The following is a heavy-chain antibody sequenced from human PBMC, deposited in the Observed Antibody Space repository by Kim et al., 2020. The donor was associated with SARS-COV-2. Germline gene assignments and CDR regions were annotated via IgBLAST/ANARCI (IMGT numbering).Heavy chain of an antibody. V-gene: IGHV3-33*06. J-gene: IGHJ3*02. CDR2: IWYDGSNK. D-gene: IGHD3-9*01. CDR1: GFTFSSYG. CDR3: AKLIDYDILTGYYDAFDI. Sequence: GGSLRLSCAASGFTFSSYGMHWVRQAPGKGLEWVAVIWYDGSNKYYADSVKGRFTISRDNSKNTLYLQMNSLRAEDTAVYYCAKLIDYDILTGYYDAFDIWGQGTMVTVSS.